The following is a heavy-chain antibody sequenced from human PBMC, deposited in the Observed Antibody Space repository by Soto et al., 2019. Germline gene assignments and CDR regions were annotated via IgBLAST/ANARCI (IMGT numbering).Heavy chain of an antibody. CDR2: ISGSGGDT. V-gene: IGHV3-23*01. Sequence: EVQLLESGGGLVQPGGSLRLSCAASGFTFSSYAMNWVRQAPGKGLEWVSTISGSGGDTYYADSVKGRFSISRDNSMYTLSLQMDGLRAENTAVYYCAKGGRSRSGLGFDYWGQGSLVTVSS. CDR3: AKGGRSRSGLGFDY. D-gene: IGHD1-26*01. CDR1: GFTFSSYA. J-gene: IGHJ4*02.